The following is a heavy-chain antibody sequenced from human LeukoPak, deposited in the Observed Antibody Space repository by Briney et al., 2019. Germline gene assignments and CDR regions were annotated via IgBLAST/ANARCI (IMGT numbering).Heavy chain of an antibody. CDR2: ISGSGGST. J-gene: IGHJ4*02. CDR3: AKSYCSSTSCYGYYFDY. D-gene: IGHD2-2*01. CDR1: GFTFSSYA. V-gene: IGHV3-23*01. Sequence: GGSLRLSCAASGFTFSSYAMSWVRQAPGKGLEGVSAISGSGGSTYYADSVKGRFTISRDNSKNTLYLQMNSLRAEDTAVYYCAKSYCSSTSCYGYYFDYWGQGTLVTVSS.